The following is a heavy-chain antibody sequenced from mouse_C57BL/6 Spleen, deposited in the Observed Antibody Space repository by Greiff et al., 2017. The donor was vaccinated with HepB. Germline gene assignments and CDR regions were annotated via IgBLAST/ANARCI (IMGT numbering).Heavy chain of an antibody. CDR2: IYPGDGDT. V-gene: IGHV1-80*01. D-gene: IGHD1-1*01. J-gene: IGHJ1*03. CDR1: GYAFSSYW. Sequence: VQLQQSGAELVKPGASVKISCKASGYAFSSYWMNWVKQRPGKGLEWIGQIYPGDGDTNYNGKFKGKATLTADKSSSTAYMQLSSLTSEDSAVYFCARRANYYGSSYGGGYFDVWGTGTTVTVSS. CDR3: ARRANYYGSSYGGGYFDV.